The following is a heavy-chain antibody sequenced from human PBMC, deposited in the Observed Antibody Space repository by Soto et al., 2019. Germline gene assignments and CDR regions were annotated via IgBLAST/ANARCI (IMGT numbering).Heavy chain of an antibody. CDR1: GFTFSNAW. CDR3: TTSDIVVVLGYYYYGMDV. D-gene: IGHD2-15*01. Sequence: GGSLRLSCAASGFTFSNAWMNWVRQAPGKGLEWVGRIKSKTDGGTTDYAAPVKGRFTISRDDSKNTLYLQMNSLKTEDTAVYYCTTSDIVVVLGYYYYGMDVWGQGTTVTVSS. CDR2: IKSKTDGGTT. J-gene: IGHJ6*02. V-gene: IGHV3-15*07.